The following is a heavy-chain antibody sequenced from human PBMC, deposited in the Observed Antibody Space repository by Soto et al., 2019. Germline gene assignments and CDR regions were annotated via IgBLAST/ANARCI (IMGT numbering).Heavy chain of an antibody. CDR3: VGGSGLDY. J-gene: IGHJ4*02. D-gene: IGHD6-19*01. CDR1: GYSFTDHY. Sequence: GASVKVSCKASGYSFTDHYIHWVRQAPGQGLEWMGWLNPDSGGTDYAQKFQGRVTMTRDTSISTAYVELNRIRSDDTAVYYCVGGSGLDYWGQGSLVTV. V-gene: IGHV1-2*02. CDR2: LNPDSGGT.